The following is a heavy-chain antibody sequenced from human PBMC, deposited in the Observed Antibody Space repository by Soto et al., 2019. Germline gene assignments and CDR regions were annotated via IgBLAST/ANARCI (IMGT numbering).Heavy chain of an antibody. CDR2: INHSGST. CDR3: ATSEFDSGSYSSFDY. J-gene: IGHJ4*02. Sequence: PSETLSLTCAVYGGSFSGYYWSWIRQPPGKGLEWIGEINHSGSTNYNPSLKSRVTISVDTSKNQFSLKLSSVTAADTAVYYCATSEFDSGSYSSFDYWGQGTLVTVSS. D-gene: IGHD1-26*01. V-gene: IGHV4-34*01. CDR1: GGSFSGYY.